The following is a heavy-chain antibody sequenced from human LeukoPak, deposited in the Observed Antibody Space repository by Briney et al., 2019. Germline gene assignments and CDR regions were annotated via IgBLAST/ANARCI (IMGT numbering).Heavy chain of an antibody. J-gene: IGHJ4*02. CDR2: ISNDGSNK. CDR1: GFTFSSYG. CDR3: AKDRRPTVTTYFDY. Sequence: GSLRLSCVASGFTFSSYGMHWVRQAPGKGLEWVAVISNDGSNKYYADSVKGRFTISRDNSKNTLYLQMNSLRPEDTAVYYCAKDRRPTVTTYFDYWGQGTLVTVSS. V-gene: IGHV3-30*18. D-gene: IGHD1-14*01.